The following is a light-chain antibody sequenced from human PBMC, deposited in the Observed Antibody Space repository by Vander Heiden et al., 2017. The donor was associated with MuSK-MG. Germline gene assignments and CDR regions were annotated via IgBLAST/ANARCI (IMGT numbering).Light chain of an antibody. CDR1: QSVSNSY. J-gene: IGKJ2*01. CDR2: GAS. Sequence: EIVLTQSPGTLSLSPGERATLSCRASQSVSNSYLAWYQQKPGQAPRLLIYGASSRATGIPDRFSGSGSGTDFTLTISRLEPEDFAVYYCHQYGSSPYTFGQGTKLDIK. CDR3: HQYGSSPYT. V-gene: IGKV3-20*01.